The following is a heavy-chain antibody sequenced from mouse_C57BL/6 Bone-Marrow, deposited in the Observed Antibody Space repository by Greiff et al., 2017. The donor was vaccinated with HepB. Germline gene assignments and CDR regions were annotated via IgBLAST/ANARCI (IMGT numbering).Heavy chain of an antibody. V-gene: IGHV1-74*01. CDR1: GYTFTSYW. Sequence: QVQLQQPRAELVKPGASVKVSCKASGYTFTSYWMHWVKQRPGQGLEWIGRIHPSDSDTNYNQKFKGKATLTVDKSSSTAYMQLSSLTSEDSAVYYCAIDGSSHDYAMDYWGQGTSVTVSS. D-gene: IGHD1-1*01. CDR3: AIDGSSHDYAMDY. J-gene: IGHJ4*01. CDR2: IHPSDSDT.